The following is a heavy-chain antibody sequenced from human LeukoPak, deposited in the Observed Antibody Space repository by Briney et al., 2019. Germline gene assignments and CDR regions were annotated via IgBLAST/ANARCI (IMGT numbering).Heavy chain of an antibody. J-gene: IGHJ4*02. CDR2: ITTGDGNT. Sequence: GGSLRLSCTASGFTFSSYTMTWVRQAPGKGLKWASTITTGDGNTYYADSVKGRFTVSRDDSKNTLYLQMNSLRAEDTAVYYCAKDGGLWVSAHWGDSWGRGTLVTVSS. CDR1: GFTFSSYT. V-gene: IGHV3-23*01. CDR3: AKDGGLWVSAHWGDS. D-gene: IGHD7-27*01.